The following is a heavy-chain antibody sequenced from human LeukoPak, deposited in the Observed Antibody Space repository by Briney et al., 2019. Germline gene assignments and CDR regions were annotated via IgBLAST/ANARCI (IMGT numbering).Heavy chain of an antibody. CDR2: ISGDGGST. V-gene: IGHV3-43*02. Sequence: GGSLRLSCAASGFTFDDYAMHWVRQAPGKGLEWVSLISGDGGSTYYADSVKGRFTISRDNSKNSLYLQMNSLRTEDTALYYCAKQKRGMASFAFDIWGQGTMVTVSS. D-gene: IGHD7-27*01. CDR3: AKQKRGMASFAFDI. J-gene: IGHJ3*02. CDR1: GFTFDDYA.